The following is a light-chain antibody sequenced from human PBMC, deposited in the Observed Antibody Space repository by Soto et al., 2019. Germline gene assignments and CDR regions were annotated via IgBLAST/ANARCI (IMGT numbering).Light chain of an antibody. Sequence: QSVLTQPASVSGSPGQSITISCTGTSSDVGGYNYVSWYQQHPGKAPKLMIYDVSNRPSGVSNRFSGSKSGNTASLTISGLQAEDEEDYYCSSYTSSSSPWVFGTGTKVTVL. CDR1: SSDVGGYNY. CDR2: DVS. V-gene: IGLV2-14*01. J-gene: IGLJ1*01. CDR3: SSYTSSSSPWV.